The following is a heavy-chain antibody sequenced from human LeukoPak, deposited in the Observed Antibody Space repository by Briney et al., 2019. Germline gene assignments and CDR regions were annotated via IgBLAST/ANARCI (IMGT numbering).Heavy chain of an antibody. V-gene: IGHV4-4*07. CDR2: IYTSGST. J-gene: IGHJ4*02. CDR3: ARDYYGSGSYYFDY. D-gene: IGHD3-10*01. CDR1: GGSISSYY. Sequence: SETLSLTCTVSGGSISSYYWSWIRQPAGKGLEWIGRIYTSGSTNYNPSLKSRVTMSVDTSKNQFSLKLSSVTAADTAVYYCARDYYGSGSYYFDYWGQGTLVTVSS.